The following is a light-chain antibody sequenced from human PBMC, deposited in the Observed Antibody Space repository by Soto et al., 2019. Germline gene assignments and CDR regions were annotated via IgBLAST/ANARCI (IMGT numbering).Light chain of an antibody. CDR1: GNDVGAYNY. J-gene: IGLJ3*02. CDR2: DVS. V-gene: IGLV2-11*01. Sequence: QSALTQPRSVSGSPGQSVTISCTGTGNDVGAYNYVSWYQQHPGKAPKFMIYDVSKRPSGVPDRFSGSKSGNTASLTISGLQAEDEADYYCCSYAGSFTWVFGGGTKLTVL. CDR3: CSYAGSFTWV.